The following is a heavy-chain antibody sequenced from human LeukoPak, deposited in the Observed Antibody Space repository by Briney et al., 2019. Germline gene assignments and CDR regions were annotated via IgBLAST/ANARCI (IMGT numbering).Heavy chain of an antibody. V-gene: IGHV4-34*01. D-gene: IGHD3-3*01. J-gene: IGHJ5*02. Sequence: SETLSLTCAVYGGSFSGYYWSWLRQPPGKGLEWIGEINHSGSTNYNPSLKSRVTISVDTSKNQFSLKLSSVTAADTAVYYCARVGVRFLEWFRPGGWFDPWGQGTLVTVSS. CDR3: ARVGVRFLEWFRPGGWFDP. CDR2: INHSGST. CDR1: GGSFSGYY.